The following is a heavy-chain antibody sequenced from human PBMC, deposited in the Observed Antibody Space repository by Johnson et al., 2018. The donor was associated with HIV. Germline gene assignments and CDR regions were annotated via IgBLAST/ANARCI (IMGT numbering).Heavy chain of an antibody. CDR2: IWYDGSNK. V-gene: IGHV3-33*08. D-gene: IGHD2-21*02. Sequence: VQLVESGGGLVQPGGSLRLSCAASGFTFRARQAPGKGLEWVAVIWYDGSNKYYADSVKGRFTISRDNSKNPPYLQMNSLRAEDTAVYYCARDPHIVVVTTIDSDMNAFDIWGQGTMVTVSP. J-gene: IGHJ3*02. CDR3: ARDPHIVVVTTIDSDMNAFDI. CDR1: GFTFR.